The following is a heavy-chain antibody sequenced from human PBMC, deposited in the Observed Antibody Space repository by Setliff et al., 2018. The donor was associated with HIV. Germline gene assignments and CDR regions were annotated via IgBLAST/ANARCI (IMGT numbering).Heavy chain of an antibody. CDR1: GFTFSSYG. V-gene: IGHV3-30*02. D-gene: IGHD3-10*01. CDR2: IWYDGDNK. Sequence: GGSLRLSCAASGFTFSSYGMHWVRQAPGKGLEWVALIWYDGDNKYYADSVKGRFTISRDNSKNTLYLQMNSLRAEDTAVYYCARSVIGYYYYGMDVWGQGTLVTVSS. CDR3: ARSVIGYYYYGMDV. J-gene: IGHJ6*02.